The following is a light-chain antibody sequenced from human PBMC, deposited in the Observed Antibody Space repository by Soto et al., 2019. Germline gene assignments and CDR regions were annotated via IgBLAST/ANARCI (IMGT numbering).Light chain of an antibody. CDR3: QQYVSPPIT. CDR1: QSVTSTY. Sequence: VLTQSPGTLSLSPGESATLSCRGSQSVTSTYLGWYQQKPGQAPSLLIYGASSRATGIPDRLSGSGSGTDLNLTISSLEPEDFAVYYCQQYVSPPITCGQGTRLEIK. V-gene: IGKV3-20*01. CDR2: GAS. J-gene: IGKJ5*01.